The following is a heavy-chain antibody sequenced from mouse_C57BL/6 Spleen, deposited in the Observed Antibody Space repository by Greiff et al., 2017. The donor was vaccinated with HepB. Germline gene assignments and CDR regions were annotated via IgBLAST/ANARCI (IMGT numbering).Heavy chain of an antibody. CDR1: GYTFTDYY. Sequence: QVQLKESGAELVRPGASVKLSCKASGYTFTDYYINWVKQRPGQGLEWIARIYPGSGNTYYNEKFKGKATLTAEKSSSTAYMQLSSLTSEDSAVYFCARRTSVYAMDYWGQGTSVTVSS. CDR3: ARRTSVYAMDY. D-gene: IGHD3-2*02. V-gene: IGHV1-76*01. J-gene: IGHJ4*01. CDR2: IYPGSGNT.